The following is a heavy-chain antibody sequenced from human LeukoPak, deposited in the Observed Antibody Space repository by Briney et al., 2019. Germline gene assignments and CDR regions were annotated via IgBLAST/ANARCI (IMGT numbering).Heavy chain of an antibody. J-gene: IGHJ3*02. CDR2: INPNSGGT. CDR1: GYTFTGYY. V-gene: IGHV1-2*02. Sequence: ASVKVSCKASGYTFTGYYMHWVRQAPGQGLEWMGWINPNSGGTNYAQKFQGRVTMTRDTSISTAYMELSRLRSDDTAVYYCARVRKPAYCSSTSCPSSAQNAFDIWGQGTMVTVSS. D-gene: IGHD2-2*01. CDR3: ARVRKPAYCSSTSCPSSAQNAFDI.